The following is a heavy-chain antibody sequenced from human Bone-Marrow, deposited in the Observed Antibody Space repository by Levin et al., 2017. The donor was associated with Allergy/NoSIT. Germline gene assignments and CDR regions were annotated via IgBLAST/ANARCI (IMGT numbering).Heavy chain of an antibody. CDR1: GFTFSSYG. CDR3: ARDQYYAFWSGYYTFDGMDV. CDR2: IWYDGSNK. D-gene: IGHD3-3*01. V-gene: IGHV3-33*01. J-gene: IGHJ6*02. Sequence: GSLRLSCAASGFTFSSYGMHWVRQAPGKGLEWVAVIWYDGSNKYYADSVKGRFTISRDNSKNTLYLQMNSLRAEDTAVYYCARDQYYAFWSGYYTFDGMDVWGQGTTVTVSS.